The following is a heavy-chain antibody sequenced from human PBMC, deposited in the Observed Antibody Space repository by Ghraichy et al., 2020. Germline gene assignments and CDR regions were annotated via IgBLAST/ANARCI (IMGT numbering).Heavy chain of an antibody. J-gene: IGHJ4*02. Sequence: LSLTCAASGFTFSSYSMNWVRQAPGKGLEWVSSISSSSSYIYYADSVKGRFTISRDNAKNSLYLQMNSLRAEDTAVYYCARPYSGSSRGGFDYWGQGTLVTVSS. CDR1: GFTFSSYS. CDR3: ARPYSGSSRGGFDY. D-gene: IGHD1-26*01. CDR2: ISSSSSYI. V-gene: IGHV3-21*01.